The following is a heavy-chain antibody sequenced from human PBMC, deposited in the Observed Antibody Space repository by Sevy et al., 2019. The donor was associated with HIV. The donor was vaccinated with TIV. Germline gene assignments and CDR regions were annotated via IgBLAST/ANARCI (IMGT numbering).Heavy chain of an antibody. D-gene: IGHD6-19*01. CDR2: ITGSGGST. CDR1: GFTFSSYA. Sequence: GGSLRLSCAASGFTFSSYAMSWVRQAPGKGLVWVSAITGSGGSTYYADSVKGRFTISRDNSKNTLYLQINSLRADDTAVYYCAKDDTSDSFDYWGQGTLVTVSS. J-gene: IGHJ4*02. V-gene: IGHV3-23*01. CDR3: AKDDTSDSFDY.